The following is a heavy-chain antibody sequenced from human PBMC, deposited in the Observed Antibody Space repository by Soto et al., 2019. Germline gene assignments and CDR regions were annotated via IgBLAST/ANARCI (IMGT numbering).Heavy chain of an antibody. J-gene: IGHJ5*02. Sequence: GGSLRLSCAASGFTFGNYDMSWVRQAPGKGLEWVSAISGSGARTYYADSVQGRFTISRDNSKNKLNLQMNSLRVEDTAVYHCARIEPYCSTISCYSGPWGQGTLVTVSS. CDR1: GFTFGNYD. D-gene: IGHD2-2*01. CDR3: ARIEPYCSTISCYSGP. V-gene: IGHV3-23*01. CDR2: ISGSGART.